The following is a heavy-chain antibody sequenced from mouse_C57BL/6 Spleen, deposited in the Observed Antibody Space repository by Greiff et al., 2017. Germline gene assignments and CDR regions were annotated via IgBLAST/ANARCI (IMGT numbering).Heavy chain of an antibody. J-gene: IGHJ4*01. CDR2: IWTGGGT. D-gene: IGHD2-4*01. CDR3: ARNDYDAGKGYAMDY. V-gene: IGHV2-9-1*01. Sequence: VQLQESGPGLVAPSQSLSITCTVSGFSLTSYAISWVRQPPGKGLEWLGVIWTGGGTNYNSALKSRLSISKDNSKSQVFLKMNSLQTDDTARYYCARNDYDAGKGYAMDYWGQGTSVTVSS. CDR1: GFSLTSYA.